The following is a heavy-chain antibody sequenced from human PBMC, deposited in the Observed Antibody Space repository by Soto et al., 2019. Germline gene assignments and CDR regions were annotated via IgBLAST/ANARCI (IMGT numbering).Heavy chain of an antibody. CDR2: IDPSDSYT. V-gene: IGHV5-10-1*01. CDR3: ARHNRMVVVPAAIGRQGDYYYYGMDV. Sequence: GESLKISCKGSGYSFTSYWISWVRQMPGKGLEWMGRIDPSDSYTNYSPSFQGHVTISADKSISTAYLQWSSLKASDTAMYYCARHNRMVVVPAAIGRQGDYYYYGMDVWGQGTTVTVSS. CDR1: GYSFTSYW. J-gene: IGHJ6*02. D-gene: IGHD2-2*01.